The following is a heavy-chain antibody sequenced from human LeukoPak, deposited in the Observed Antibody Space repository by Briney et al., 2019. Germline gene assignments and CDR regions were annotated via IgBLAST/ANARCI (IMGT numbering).Heavy chain of an antibody. Sequence: ASVKVSCKASGYTFTSYYMHWVRQAPGQGLEWMGIINPSGGSTSYAQKFQGRVTMTRDTSTSTVYMELSSLRSEDTAVYYCARFRVGPTLRTPFDYWGQGTLVTVSS. CDR1: GYTFTSYY. J-gene: IGHJ4*02. V-gene: IGHV1-46*01. D-gene: IGHD1-26*01. CDR3: ARFRVGPTLRTPFDY. CDR2: INPSGGST.